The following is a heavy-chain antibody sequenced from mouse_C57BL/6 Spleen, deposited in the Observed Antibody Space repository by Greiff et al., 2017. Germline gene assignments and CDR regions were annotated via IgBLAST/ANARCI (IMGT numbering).Heavy chain of an antibody. CDR1: GYSITSGYY. D-gene: IGHD1-1*01. J-gene: IGHJ4*01. CDR3: ARRDYYGSANAMDY. V-gene: IGHV3-6*01. Sequence: EVKLMESGPGLVKPSQSLSLTCSVTGYSITSGYYWNWIRQFPGNKLEWMGYISYDGSNNYNPSLKNRISITRDTSKNQFFLKLNSVTTEDTATYYCARRDYYGSANAMDYWGQGTSVTVSS. CDR2: ISYDGSN.